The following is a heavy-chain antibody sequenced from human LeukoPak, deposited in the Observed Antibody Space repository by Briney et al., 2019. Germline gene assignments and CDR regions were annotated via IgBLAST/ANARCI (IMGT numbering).Heavy chain of an antibody. Sequence: GGSLRLSCAASVFTFSNAWMSWVRQAPRKGQEWVGRIKNKTDGGTTDYAAPVKGRFTISRDDSKNTLYLQMNSLKTEDTAVYYCTTGFRFLEGYYYYYYGMDVWGQGTTVTVSS. D-gene: IGHD3-3*01. CDR3: TTGFRFLEGYYYYYYGMDV. J-gene: IGHJ6*02. CDR2: IKNKTDGGTT. CDR1: VFTFSNAW. V-gene: IGHV3-15*01.